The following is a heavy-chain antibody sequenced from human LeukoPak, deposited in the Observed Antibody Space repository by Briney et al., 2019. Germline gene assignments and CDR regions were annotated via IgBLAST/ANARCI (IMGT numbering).Heavy chain of an antibody. CDR1: GFTFSNAW. D-gene: IGHD3-3*01. V-gene: IGHV3-15*01. CDR2: IKSKTDGGTT. Sequence: AGGSLRLSCAASGFTFSNAWMSWVRQAPGKGLEWVGRIKSKTDGGTTDYAAPVKGRFTISRDDSKNTLYLQMNSLKTEDTAVYYCTTVCVDTIFGVVIISSDYWGQGTLVTVSS. CDR3: TTVCVDTIFGVVIISSDY. J-gene: IGHJ4*02.